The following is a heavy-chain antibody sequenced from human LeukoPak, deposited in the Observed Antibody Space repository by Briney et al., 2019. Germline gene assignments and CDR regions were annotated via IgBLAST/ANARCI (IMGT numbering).Heavy chain of an antibody. CDR2: ISGYNGNK. CDR3: ARDLTTYGQRGYFDY. V-gene: IGHV1-18*01. D-gene: IGHD3-10*01. J-gene: IGHJ4*02. Sequence: ASVKVSCKASGYTFISYGSSWVRQAPGQGLEWMVWISGYNGNKDYAQKFQGRVIMTTDTSASTAYMELRSLRSDDTALYFCARDLTTYGQRGYFDYWGQGTLVTVSS. CDR1: GYTFISYG.